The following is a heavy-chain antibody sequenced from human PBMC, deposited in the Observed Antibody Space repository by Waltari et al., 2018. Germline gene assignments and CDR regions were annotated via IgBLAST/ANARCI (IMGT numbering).Heavy chain of an antibody. CDR3: ARIDGSGWYGS. CDR2: FSRDGVTT. Sequence: EVQMVESGGGLVQPGGSLRLSCAASGFTFSSFSMHWARQAPGKGLEYVSAFSRDGVTTYYANSVKGRFTISRDNSKNTLYLQMGSLRAEDMAVYYCARIDGSGWYGSWGQGTLVTVSS. V-gene: IGHV3-64*01. CDR1: GFTFSSFS. D-gene: IGHD6-19*01. J-gene: IGHJ4*02.